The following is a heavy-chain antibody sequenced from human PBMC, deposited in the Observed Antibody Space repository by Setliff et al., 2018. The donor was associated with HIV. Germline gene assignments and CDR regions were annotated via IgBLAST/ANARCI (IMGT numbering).Heavy chain of an antibody. Sequence: SETLSLPCTVYGGSFSGYYWIWIRQPPGKGLEWIGEINQSGSTNYSPSLKSRVTISVDTSKNQFSLQLSSVTAADTAVYYCARGRAAAVGRLWFDTWGQGTLVTVSS. V-gene: IGHV4-34*01. CDR1: GGSFSGYY. D-gene: IGHD6-13*01. CDR2: INQSGST. J-gene: IGHJ5*02. CDR3: ARGRAAAVGRLWFDT.